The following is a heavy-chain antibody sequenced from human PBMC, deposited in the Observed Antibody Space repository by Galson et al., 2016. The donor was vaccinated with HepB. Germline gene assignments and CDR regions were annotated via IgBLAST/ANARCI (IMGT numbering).Heavy chain of an antibody. V-gene: IGHV1-69*13. Sequence: SVKVSCKASGGTFRNYAISWVRQAPGQGLEWMGWIIPMFVKAKYAEKFQGRVTITADESTSTAYMELRSLRSEDTAVYYCASWAGFAKDLWSGPFDYWGQGTLVTVS. D-gene: IGHD3-10*01. CDR3: ASWAGFAKDLWSGPFDY. CDR2: IIPMFVKA. J-gene: IGHJ4*02. CDR1: GGTFRNYA.